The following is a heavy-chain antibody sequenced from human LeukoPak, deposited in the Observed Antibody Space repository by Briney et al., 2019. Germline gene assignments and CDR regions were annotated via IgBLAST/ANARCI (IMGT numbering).Heavy chain of an antibody. D-gene: IGHD3-10*01. CDR2: IYPDDSDT. V-gene: IGHV5-51*01. CDR1: GYSFSSYW. J-gene: IGHJ4*02. Sequence: GEPLKISCKGSGYSFSSYWIGWVRQMPGKGLEWMGFIYPDDSDTRYRPSFQGQVTMSADKSTSTAYLQWRSLKASDTAMYYCARGAGTLIDYWGQGALVTVSS. CDR3: ARGAGTLIDY.